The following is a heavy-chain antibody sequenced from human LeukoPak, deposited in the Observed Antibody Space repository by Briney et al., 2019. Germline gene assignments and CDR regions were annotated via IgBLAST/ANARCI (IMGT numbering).Heavy chain of an antibody. V-gene: IGHV3-33*06. CDR3: ANGRLYYYYYMDV. CDR1: AFIFSHYG. CDR2: IWANGNDK. Sequence: GGSLRLSCAASAFIFSHYGMHWVRQVPGKGLEWVAVIWANGNDKYYIDSVKGRFTISRDNSKNTLYLQMNSLRAEDTAVYYCANGRLYYYYYMDVWGKGTTVTVSS. J-gene: IGHJ6*03.